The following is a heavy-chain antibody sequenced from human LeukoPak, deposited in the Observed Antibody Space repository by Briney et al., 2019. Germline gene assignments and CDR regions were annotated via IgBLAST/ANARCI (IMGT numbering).Heavy chain of an antibody. CDR1: GFTFSSYA. Sequence: PGGSLRLSCAASGFTFSSYAMSWVRQAPGKGLEWVSAISGSGGSTYYADSVKGRFTISRDNAKNSLYLQMNSLRAEDTAVYYCARKYCSSASCDVASVGYYYYYMDVWGKGTTVTVSS. J-gene: IGHJ6*03. CDR3: ARKYCSSASCDVASVGYYYYYMDV. D-gene: IGHD2-2*01. CDR2: ISGSGGST. V-gene: IGHV3-23*01.